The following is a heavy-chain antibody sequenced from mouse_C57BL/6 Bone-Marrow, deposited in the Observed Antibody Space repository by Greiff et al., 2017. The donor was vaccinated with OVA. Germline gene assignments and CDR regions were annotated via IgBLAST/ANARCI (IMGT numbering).Heavy chain of an antibody. J-gene: IGHJ4*01. Sequence: VQVVESGPGLVQPSQSLSITCTVSGFSLTSYGVHWVRQSPGKGLEWLGVIWSGGSTDYNAAFISRLSISKDNSKSQVFFKMNSLQADDTAIYYCARNGGNYDYDGSYYYAMDYWGQGTSVTVSS. CDR3: ARNGGNYDYDGSYYYAMDY. CDR2: IWSGGST. V-gene: IGHV2-2*01. CDR1: GFSLTSYG. D-gene: IGHD2-4*01.